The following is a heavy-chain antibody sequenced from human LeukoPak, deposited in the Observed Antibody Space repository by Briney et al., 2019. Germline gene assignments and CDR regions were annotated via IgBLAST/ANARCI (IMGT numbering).Heavy chain of an antibody. CDR1: GGSISGNY. J-gene: IGHJ4*02. V-gene: IGHV4-4*07. CDR2: IYSSGTT. CDR3: ARERNLAAAGYLFES. D-gene: IGHD6-13*01. Sequence: SETLSLTCTVSGGSISGNYWTWIRQPAGKGLEWIGRIYSSGTTNNNPSLKSRVSLSVDTSKNQLSLNLSSLTAADTAVYFCARERNLAAAGYLFESWGQGTLVTVSS.